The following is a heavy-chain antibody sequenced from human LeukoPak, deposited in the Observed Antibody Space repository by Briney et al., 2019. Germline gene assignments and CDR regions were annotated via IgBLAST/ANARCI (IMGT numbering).Heavy chain of an antibody. V-gene: IGHV1-8*01. CDR3: ARGGDYSRSLGDYFNY. CDR1: GYTFTSYD. D-gene: IGHD6-6*01. CDR2: MNPNSGNT. Sequence: ASVKVSCKASGYTFTSYDINWVRQATGQGLEWMGWMNPNSGNTGYAQKFQGRVTMTRNTSISTAYMELSSLRSEDTAVYYCARGGDYSRSLGDYFNYWGQGTLVTVSS. J-gene: IGHJ4*02.